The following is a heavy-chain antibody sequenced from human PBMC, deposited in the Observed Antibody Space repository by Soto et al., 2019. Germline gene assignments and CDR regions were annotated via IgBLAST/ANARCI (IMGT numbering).Heavy chain of an antibody. Sequence: SLRLSCAASGLTFSSYAMNWVRQAPGKGLEWVSGIIGNGVSTYYADSVKGRFTISRDNSKNTLYLQMNSLRAEDTAVYYCAKAWDWGHRHFDYWGQGTLVTVSS. V-gene: IGHV3-23*01. CDR1: GLTFSSYA. CDR2: IIGNGVST. CDR3: AKAWDWGHRHFDY. D-gene: IGHD3-16*01. J-gene: IGHJ4*02.